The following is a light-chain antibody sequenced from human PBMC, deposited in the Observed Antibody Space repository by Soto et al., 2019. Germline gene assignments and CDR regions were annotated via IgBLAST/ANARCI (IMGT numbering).Light chain of an antibody. CDR1: DSNIGNDH. CDR2: ENT. CDR3: GTWDSGLSAGV. V-gene: IGLV1-51*02. J-gene: IGLJ3*02. Sequence: QSVLTQPPSVSAAPGQKVTISCSGCDSNIGNDHVSWYQQFPGTAPKLLIYENTKRPSGIPDRFSGSKSGTSATLDITGLQTGDEADYYCGTWDSGLSAGVIGGGTKLTVL.